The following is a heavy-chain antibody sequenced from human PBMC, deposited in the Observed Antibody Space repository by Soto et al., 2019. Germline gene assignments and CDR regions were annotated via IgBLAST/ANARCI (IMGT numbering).Heavy chain of an antibody. CDR2: MNPNSGNT. J-gene: IGHJ6*02. D-gene: IGHD3-10*01. Sequence: ASVKVSCKASGYTFTSYDINWVRQATGQGLEWMGWMNPNSGNTGYAQKFQGRVTMTRNTSISTAYMELSSLRSEDTAVYYCARELVFFGSGNYNPQYYYGMDVWGQGTTVTVSS. CDR1: GYTFTSYD. V-gene: IGHV1-8*01. CDR3: ARELVFFGSGNYNPQYYYGMDV.